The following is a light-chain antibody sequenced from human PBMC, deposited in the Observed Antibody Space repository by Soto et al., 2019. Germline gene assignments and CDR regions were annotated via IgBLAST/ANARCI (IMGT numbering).Light chain of an antibody. V-gene: IGKV1-6*01. CDR3: IQDFISPLT. CDR1: QGIRGD. J-gene: IGKJ1*01. Sequence: AIQMTQSPSYLSASLGDRVTITCRASQGIRGDLGWYQQKPGKAPKLLISATSTLQSGVPSRFSGRGSGTNFTLTISSLQPEDFATYYCIQDFISPLTVGQGTKVEL. CDR2: ATS.